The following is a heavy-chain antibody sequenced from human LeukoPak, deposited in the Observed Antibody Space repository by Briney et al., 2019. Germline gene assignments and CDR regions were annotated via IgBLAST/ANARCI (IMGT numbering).Heavy chain of an antibody. CDR3: ARSSLDQWLFDY. CDR2: IKSKTEGGTT. J-gene: IGHJ4*02. D-gene: IGHD6-19*01. Sequence: GGSLRLSCAASGITFSNAWMSWVRQAPGKGLEWVGRIKSKTEGGTTDYAAPVKGRFTISRDDSKNTLYLQMNSLRAEDTAVYYCARSSLDQWLFDYWGQGTLVTVSS. CDR1: GITFSNAW. V-gene: IGHV3-15*01.